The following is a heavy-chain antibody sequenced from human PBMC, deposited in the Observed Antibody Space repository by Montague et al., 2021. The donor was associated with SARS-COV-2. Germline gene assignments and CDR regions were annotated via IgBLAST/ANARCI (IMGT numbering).Heavy chain of an antibody. D-gene: IGHD4-11*01. V-gene: IGHV4-34*01. CDR1: GGSFSGYY. J-gene: IGHJ6*02. Sequence: SETLSLTCAVYGGSFSGYYWSWIRQPPGKELEWIGEINHCGSTNYNPSLKSRVTMSVDTSKNQFSLKLSSVTAADTAVYYCARGLPVTTLFYYFGMDVWARGPRSPSP. CDR2: INHCGST. CDR3: ARGLPVTTLFYYFGMDV.